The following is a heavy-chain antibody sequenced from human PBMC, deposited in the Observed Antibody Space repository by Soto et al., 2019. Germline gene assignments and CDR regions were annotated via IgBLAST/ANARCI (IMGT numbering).Heavy chain of an antibody. CDR2: IRSKANSYAT. CDR3: ARLWSEREPNFDY. CDR1: GYTFIDSA. J-gene: IGHJ4*02. D-gene: IGHD1-26*01. V-gene: IGHV3-73*01. Sequence: LRRSCAASGYTFIDSAMHWVRQASGKGLEWVGRIRSKANSYATVYAASMKGRFTISRDDSKNTAYLQMNSLKTEDTAVYYCARLWSEREPNFDYWGQGTLVTVSS.